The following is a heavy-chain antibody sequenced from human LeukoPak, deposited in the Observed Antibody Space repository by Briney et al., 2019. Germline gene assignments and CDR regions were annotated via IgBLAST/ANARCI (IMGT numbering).Heavy chain of an antibody. D-gene: IGHD2-15*01. CDR3: ARARCSGGSCYSPNDAFDI. V-gene: IGHV1-3*03. J-gene: IGHJ3*02. CDR2: INAGNGNT. Sequence: GASVKVSCKASGYTFTSYAMHWVRQAPGQRLEWMGWINAGNGNTKYSQEFQGRVTITRDTSASTAYMELSSLRSEDMAVYYCARARCSGGSCYSPNDAFDIWGQGTMVTVSS. CDR1: GYTFTSYA.